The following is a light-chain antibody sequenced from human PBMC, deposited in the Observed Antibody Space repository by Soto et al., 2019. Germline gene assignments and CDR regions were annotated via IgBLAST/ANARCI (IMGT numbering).Light chain of an antibody. CDR3: CSYAGSYTYV. J-gene: IGLJ1*01. Sequence: ALTQPRSVSGSPGQSVTISCTGTSSDVGGYNFVSWYQQHPGKAPKLMIYDVSKRPSGVPDRFSGSKSDNTASLTISGLQAEDEADYYCCSYAGSYTYVFGTGTKVTVL. CDR1: SSDVGGYNF. V-gene: IGLV2-11*01. CDR2: DVS.